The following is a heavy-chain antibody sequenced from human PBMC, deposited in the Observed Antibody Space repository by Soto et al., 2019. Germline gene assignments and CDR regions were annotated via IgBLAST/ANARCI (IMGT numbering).Heavy chain of an antibody. V-gene: IGHV3-23*01. CDR3: AKDGGDILTGYYCYFDY. D-gene: IGHD3-9*01. CDR1: VFIFSHPA. J-gene: IGHJ4*02. CDR2: ISGSGGST. Sequence: EVLRLSCSAPVFIFSHPATSWVRQAPGKVVEWVSAISGSGGSTYYADSVRGRFTISRDNSKNTLYLQMNSLRVEDTAVYYCAKDGGDILTGYYCYFDYWGQGTLVTESS.